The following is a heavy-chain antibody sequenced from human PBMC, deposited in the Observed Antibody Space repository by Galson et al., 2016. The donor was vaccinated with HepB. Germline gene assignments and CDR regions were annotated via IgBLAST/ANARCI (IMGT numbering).Heavy chain of an antibody. V-gene: IGHV3-23*01. Sequence: SLRLSCATSGFSFNDRAMSWVRQAPGRGLEWVSGVTGTGESTYYTDSVKGRSTISRGNSKNTLYLQMNSLRAEDTAIYYCANVSPYYYDKSGYYWGQGTLVTVSS. D-gene: IGHD3-22*01. CDR3: ANVSPYYYDKSGYY. J-gene: IGHJ4*02. CDR1: GFSFNDRA. CDR2: VTGTGEST.